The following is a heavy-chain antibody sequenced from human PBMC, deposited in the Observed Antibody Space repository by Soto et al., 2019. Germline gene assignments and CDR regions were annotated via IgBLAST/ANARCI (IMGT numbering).Heavy chain of an antibody. CDR1: GFTFVTYS. V-gene: IGHV3-21*01. J-gene: IGHJ4*02. D-gene: IGHD3-10*01. Sequence: SLRLPFAAPGFTFVTYSMNWARQAPGNGLEWVSSIDAISTSVYYSSSVRGRFRISIDNAKNSVSLEMTSLRDEDTAVYYCASLGYHEKRTYYPILDFSGQGIPVTVSS. CDR3: ASLGYHEKRTYYPILDF. CDR2: IDAISTSV.